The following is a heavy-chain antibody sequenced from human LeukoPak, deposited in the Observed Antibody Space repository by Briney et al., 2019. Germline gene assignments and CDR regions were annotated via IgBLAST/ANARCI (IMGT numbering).Heavy chain of an antibody. D-gene: IGHD6-13*01. V-gene: IGHV6-1*01. Sequence: SQTLSLTCAISGDSVSTDSGARNWIRQSPSKGLEWLGRTYYRTKCYNDYAVSVKTRITINPDTSKNQYSLQLNSVTPEDTAVYYWARDYHSSSFNWFDPWGQGTLVTVSS. CDR3: ARDYHSSSFNWFDP. CDR1: GDSVSTDSGA. J-gene: IGHJ5*02. CDR2: TYYRTKCYN.